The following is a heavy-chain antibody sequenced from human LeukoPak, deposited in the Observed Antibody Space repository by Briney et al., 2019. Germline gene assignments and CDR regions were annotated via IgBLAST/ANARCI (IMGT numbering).Heavy chain of an antibody. D-gene: IGHD2-2*01. CDR2: ISAYNGNT. CDR3: ARDGVQGIVVVPAAREEWFDP. CDR1: GYTFTTYG. J-gene: IGHJ5*02. Sequence: GASVKVSCKASGYTFTTYGISWVRQAPGQGLEWMGWISAYNGNTNYAQKLQGRVTMTTDTSTSTAYMELRSLRSDDTAVYYCARDGVQGIVVVPAAREEWFDPWGQGTLVTVS. V-gene: IGHV1-18*01.